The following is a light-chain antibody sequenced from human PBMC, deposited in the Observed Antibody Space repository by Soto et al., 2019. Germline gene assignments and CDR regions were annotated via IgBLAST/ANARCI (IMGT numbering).Light chain of an antibody. CDR3: QQYDNLPWT. CDR1: QDISNY. J-gene: IGKJ1*01. CDR2: DAS. Sequence: MTQSPATLSASVGDRVTITCQASQDISNYLNWYQQKPGKAPKLLIYDASNLETGVPSRFSGSGSGTDFPFTISSLQPEDLATYYCQQYDNLPWTFGQGTKVEIK. V-gene: IGKV1-33*01.